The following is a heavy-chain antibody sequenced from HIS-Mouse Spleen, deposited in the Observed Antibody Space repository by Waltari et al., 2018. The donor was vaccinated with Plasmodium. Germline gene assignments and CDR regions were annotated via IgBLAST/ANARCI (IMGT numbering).Heavy chain of an antibody. V-gene: IGHV4-39*07. CDR2: SYYSGST. Sequence: QLQLQESGPGLVKPSETLSLTCTVSGGSISSSSYYWGWIRQPPGKGLEWIGSSYYSGSTYYNPSLKSRVTISVDTSKNQFSLKLSSVTAADTAVYYCARGRGACFDYWGQGTLVTVSS. CDR1: GGSISSSSYY. D-gene: IGHD3-16*01. J-gene: IGHJ4*02. CDR3: ARGRGACFDY.